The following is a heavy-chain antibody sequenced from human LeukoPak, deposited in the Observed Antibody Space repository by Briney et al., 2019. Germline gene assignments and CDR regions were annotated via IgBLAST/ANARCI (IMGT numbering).Heavy chain of an antibody. V-gene: IGHV3-21*01. CDR2: ISSSSSYI. D-gene: IGHD3-10*01. CDR1: GFTFSSYS. CDR3: ARKSVSSVSRYFDY. Sequence: GGSLRLSCAASGFTFSSYSMNWVRQAPGKGLEWVSSISSSSSYIYYADSVKGRFTISRDNAKNSLYLQMNSLRAEGTAVYYCARKSVSSVSRYFDYWGQGTLVTVSS. J-gene: IGHJ4*02.